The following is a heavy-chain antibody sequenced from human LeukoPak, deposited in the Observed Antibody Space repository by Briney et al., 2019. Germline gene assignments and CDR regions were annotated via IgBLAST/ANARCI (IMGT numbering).Heavy chain of an antibody. CDR3: ARVVVVVPAAINWFDP. J-gene: IGHJ5*02. Sequence: SETLSLTCAVSGGSFSGYYWSWIRQPPGKGLEWIGEINHSGSTNYNPSLKSRVTISVDTSKNQFSLKLSSVTAADTAVYYCARVVVVVPAAINWFDPWGQGTLVTVSS. D-gene: IGHD2-2*01. CDR1: GGSFSGYY. CDR2: INHSGST. V-gene: IGHV4-34*01.